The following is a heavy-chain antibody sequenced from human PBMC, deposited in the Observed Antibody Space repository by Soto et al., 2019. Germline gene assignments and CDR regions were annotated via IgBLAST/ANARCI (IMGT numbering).Heavy chain of an antibody. CDR2: IIPIFGTA. CDR1: GGTFSSYA. D-gene: IGHD2-2*01. Sequence: QVQLVQSGAEVKKPGSSVKVSCKASGGTFSSYAISWVRQAPGQGLEWMGGIIPIFGTANYAQKFQGRVTITADESTRTAYMELSSLRSEDTAVYYCESRGFVLVPAADYYYYGMDVWGQGTTVTVSS. J-gene: IGHJ6*02. V-gene: IGHV1-69*12. CDR3: ESRGFVLVPAADYYYYGMDV.